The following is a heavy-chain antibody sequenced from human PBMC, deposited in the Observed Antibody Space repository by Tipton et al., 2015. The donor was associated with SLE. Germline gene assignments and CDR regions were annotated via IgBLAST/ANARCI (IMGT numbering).Heavy chain of an antibody. J-gene: IGHJ6*02. V-gene: IGHV3-43D*03. CDR2: ISWDGGSI. CDR3: ARVLDYYYYGMDV. CDR1: GFTFDDYV. Sequence: SLRLSCAASGFTFDDYVMHWVRQAPGKGLEWVSLISWDGGSIYYADSVKGRFTISRDNNKNSLYLEMNSLRAEDTAVYYCARVLDYYYYGMDVWGQGTTVTVSS.